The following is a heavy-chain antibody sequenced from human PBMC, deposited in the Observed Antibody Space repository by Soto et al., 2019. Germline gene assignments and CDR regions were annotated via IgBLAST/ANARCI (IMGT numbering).Heavy chain of an antibody. CDR1: GFTVSSNY. Sequence: PGGSLRLSCAASGFTVSSNYMSWVRQAPGKGLEWVSLIQSGGSTYYAGSVKGRFTISRDNSKNTLFLQMNSLRAEDTAVYYCARSTVTNFMPFRYWGQGTLVTVSS. CDR2: IQSGGST. D-gene: IGHD4-17*01. CDR3: ARSTVTNFMPFRY. J-gene: IGHJ4*02. V-gene: IGHV3-66*01.